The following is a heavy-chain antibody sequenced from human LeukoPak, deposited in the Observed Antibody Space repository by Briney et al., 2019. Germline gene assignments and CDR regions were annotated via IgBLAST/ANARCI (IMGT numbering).Heavy chain of an antibody. CDR1: GFSFSTYA. Sequence: GGSLRLSCAASGFSFSTYAMSWVRQAPGKGLEWVSGVNGNGGSTSYADSVKGRFTISRDNSKSTLYLQMNGLRAEDTAVYYCAREEGVLVTQPFDYWGQGTLVTVSS. D-gene: IGHD3-16*01. J-gene: IGHJ4*02. CDR3: AREEGVLVTQPFDY. CDR2: VNGNGGST. V-gene: IGHV3-23*01.